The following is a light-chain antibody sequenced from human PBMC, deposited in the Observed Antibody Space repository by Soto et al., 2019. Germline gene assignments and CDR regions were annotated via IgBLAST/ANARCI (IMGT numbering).Light chain of an antibody. CDR2: GVS. J-gene: IGLJ2*01. Sequence: QSALTQPASVSGSPGQSITISCTGTSSDVGDYNYVSWYQQHPGKAPKLIIYGVSNRPSGISNRLSGYKSGNTASLTISGLQAEDEADYYCSSYTSTNTLVFGGGTKLTVL. CDR1: SSDVGDYNY. CDR3: SSYTSTNTLV. V-gene: IGLV2-14*01.